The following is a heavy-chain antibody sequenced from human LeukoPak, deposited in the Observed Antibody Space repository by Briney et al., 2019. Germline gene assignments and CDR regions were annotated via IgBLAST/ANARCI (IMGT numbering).Heavy chain of an antibody. CDR2: IKQDRCEK. D-gene: IGHD6-19*01. Sequence: GGSLRLSCAASGFTFTNYWMSWVRQAPGKGLEWVANIKQDRCEKYYVDSVKGRFTISRDNAKNSLYLQMNSLRAEDTAVYYCAKDFIPVTGTNGPLDYWGQGTVVTVSS. CDR3: AKDFIPVTGTNGPLDY. CDR1: GFTFTNYW. J-gene: IGHJ4*02. V-gene: IGHV3-7*03.